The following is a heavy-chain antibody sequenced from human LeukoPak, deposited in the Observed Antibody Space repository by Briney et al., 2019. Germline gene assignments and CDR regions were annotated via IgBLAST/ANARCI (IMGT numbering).Heavy chain of an antibody. CDR1: GYTFTSYD. CDR2: IIPIFGTA. Sequence: GASVKVSCKASGYTFTSYDISWVRQAPGQGLEWMGRIIPIFGTANYAQKFQGRVTITTDESTSTAYMELSSLRSEDTAVYYCAYGSENGYDDYWGQGTLVTVSS. D-gene: IGHD2-15*01. V-gene: IGHV1-69*05. J-gene: IGHJ4*02. CDR3: AYGSENGYDDY.